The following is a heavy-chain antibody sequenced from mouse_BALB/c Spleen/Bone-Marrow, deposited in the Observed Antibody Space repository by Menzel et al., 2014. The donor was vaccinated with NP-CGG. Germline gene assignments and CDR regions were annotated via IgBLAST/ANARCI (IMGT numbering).Heavy chain of an antibody. CDR1: GYTFTDNW. D-gene: IGHD2-4*01. V-gene: IGHV1-69*01. J-gene: IGHJ4*01. Sequence: QVQLQQSGAELGMPGASVMMSCKASGYTFTDNWIYWVKQRPGQGLEWIGAIDTSDSYTNYNQRFMGKASLTVDASSSTAYVQVSSLTSDDSAVYYCARGGHDFSLDYWGQGTSVTVSS. CDR2: IDTSDSYT. CDR3: ARGGHDFSLDY.